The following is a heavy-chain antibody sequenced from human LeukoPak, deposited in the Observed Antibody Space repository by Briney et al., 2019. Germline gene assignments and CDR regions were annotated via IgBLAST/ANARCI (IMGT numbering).Heavy chain of an antibody. V-gene: IGHV3-23*01. CDR1: GFTLGSYA. D-gene: IGHD5-18*01. J-gene: IGHJ4*02. Sequence: GGSLILSCEASGFTLGSYAMYWVRQGPGKGLEWVAGIFGSGGSPHYADSVKGRFTISRDNSQNMVYLHINSLRAEDTAVYYCGKTTVGYSSGQKPAWPVDYWGQGTLVTVSS. CDR3: GKTTVGYSSGQKPAWPVDY. CDR2: IFGSGGSP.